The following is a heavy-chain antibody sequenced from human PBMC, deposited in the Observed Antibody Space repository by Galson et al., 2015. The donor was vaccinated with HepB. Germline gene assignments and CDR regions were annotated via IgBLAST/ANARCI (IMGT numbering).Heavy chain of an antibody. D-gene: IGHD3-22*01. J-gene: IGHJ3*02. V-gene: IGHV7-4-1*02. CDR3: ARDPHYYDTRGAFDI. Sequence: SVKVSCKASGYTFTSYAMNWVRQAPGQGLEWMGWINTNTGNPTYAQGFTGRFAFSLDTSVSTAYLQISSLKAEDTAVYYCARDPHYYDTRGAFDIWGQGTMVTVSS. CDR2: INTNTGNP. CDR1: GYTFTSYA.